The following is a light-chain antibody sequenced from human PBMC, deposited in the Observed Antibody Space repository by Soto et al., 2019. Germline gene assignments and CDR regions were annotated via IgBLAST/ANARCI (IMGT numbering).Light chain of an antibody. V-gene: IGKV3-20*01. Sequence: EIVLTQSPGTLSLSPGERATLSCRASQSVYKNFLAWYQQKPGQAPRLLINGATNRATGIPDRFSGNGSGTDLPSHSDQLEAGDFAMYFLPQSGGSPPAFGRGNK. J-gene: IGKJ1*01. CDR3: PQSGGSPPA. CDR1: QSVYKNF. CDR2: GAT.